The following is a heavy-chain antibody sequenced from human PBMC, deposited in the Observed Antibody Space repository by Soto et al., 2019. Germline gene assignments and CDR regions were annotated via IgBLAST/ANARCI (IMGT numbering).Heavy chain of an antibody. CDR3: AKASDDYLYYFDY. CDR2: ISSDGRTK. Sequence: VQLVESGGGVVQPGRSLRLSCAASGFTFSNYGMHWVRQAPGKGLEWVAVISSDGRTKNYADSLKGRFTISRDNSKNTLYLQMNSLRAEDTAVYYCAKASDDYLYYFDYWGQGTLVTVSS. J-gene: IGHJ4*02. CDR1: GFTFSNYG. V-gene: IGHV3-30*18. D-gene: IGHD4-17*01.